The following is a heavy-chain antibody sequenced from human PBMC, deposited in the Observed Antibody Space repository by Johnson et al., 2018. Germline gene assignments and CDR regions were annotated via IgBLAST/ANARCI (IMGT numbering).Heavy chain of an antibody. Sequence: QVQLQESGPGLVKPSETLSLTCTVSGGSISSYYWSWTRQPPGKGLEWIGYISYSGTTNYNPSLKSRVTISVDTSKSQFSLKVSSVTAADTGVFYCARQGGGGYSYGYDAFDIWGPGTRVTVSS. CDR2: ISYSGTT. CDR1: GGSISSYY. CDR3: ARQGGGGYSYGYDAFDI. D-gene: IGHD5-18*01. V-gene: IGHV4-59*08. J-gene: IGHJ3*02.